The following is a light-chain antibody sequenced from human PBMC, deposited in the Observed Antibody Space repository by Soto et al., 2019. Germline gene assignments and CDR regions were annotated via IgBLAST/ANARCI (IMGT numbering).Light chain of an antibody. J-gene: IGKJ2*01. CDR1: QSISSSS. V-gene: IGKV3-20*01. CDR2: AAS. Sequence: EIVLTQSPGTLSLSPGERATLSCRASQSISSSSLAWYQQKPGQAPRLLISAASSRATGIPDRFSGSGSGTDSTPAISRLEPEEYAVYYCQQYGSASYTFGQGTQLEIK. CDR3: QQYGSASYT.